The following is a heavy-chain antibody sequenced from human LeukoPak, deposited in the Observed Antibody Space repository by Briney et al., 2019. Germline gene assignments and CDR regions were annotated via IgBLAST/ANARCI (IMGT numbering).Heavy chain of an antibody. CDR2: ITWNSGSM. V-gene: IGHV3-9*01. Sequence: PGESLRLSCAASGFTFDDYAMHWVRQPPGKGLEWVSGITWNSGSMGYADSVKGRFTISVDNAKNSLYLQMNSLRAEDTAFYYCAKSIGYSGKYWGQGTLVTVSS. CDR3: AKSIGYSGKY. D-gene: IGHD1-26*01. J-gene: IGHJ4*02. CDR1: GFTFDDYA.